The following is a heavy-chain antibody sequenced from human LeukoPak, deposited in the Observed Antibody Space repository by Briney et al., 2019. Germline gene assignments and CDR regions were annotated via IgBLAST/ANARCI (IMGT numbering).Heavy chain of an antibody. V-gene: IGHV4-61*01. Sequence: SETLSLTCTVSGDSISSSRHYWSWIRQPPGKGLEWIAYVYYSGSTNYNPSLKSRVTISVDTSKNQFSLKLSSMTAADTAVYYCARAGVRWFGELSSHHSFDPWGQGTLVTVSS. D-gene: IGHD3-10*01. CDR2: VYYSGST. CDR1: GDSISSSRHY. CDR3: ARAGVRWFGELSSHHSFDP. J-gene: IGHJ5*02.